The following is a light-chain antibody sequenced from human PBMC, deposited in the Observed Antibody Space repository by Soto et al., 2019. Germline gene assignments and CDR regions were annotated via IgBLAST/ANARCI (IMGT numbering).Light chain of an antibody. CDR1: QTINIY. Sequence: IKMTQSPSSLSSSVGDRVTITCRASQTINIYLNWYYQKAGKAPELLIYGASSLHSGVPSRFSGSGSGTDFTLTISSLQPEDYATYYCQQYYTAPTFVQGTKLEI. J-gene: IGKJ2*01. V-gene: IGKV1-39*01. CDR2: GAS. CDR3: QQYYTAPT.